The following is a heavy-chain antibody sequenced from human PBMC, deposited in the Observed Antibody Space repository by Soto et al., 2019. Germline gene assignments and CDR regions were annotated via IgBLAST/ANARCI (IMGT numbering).Heavy chain of an antibody. CDR1: GGTFSSYA. J-gene: IGHJ6*02. V-gene: IGHV1-69*13. D-gene: IGHD2-2*02. CDR3: ARELCSSTSCYTNYYYYGMDV. Sequence: SVKVSCKDSGGTFSSYAISWVRQAPGQGLEWMGGIIPIFGTANYAQKFQGRVTITADESTSTAYMELSSLRSEDTAVYYCARELCSSTSCYTNYYYYGMDVWGQGTTVTVSS. CDR2: IIPIFGTA.